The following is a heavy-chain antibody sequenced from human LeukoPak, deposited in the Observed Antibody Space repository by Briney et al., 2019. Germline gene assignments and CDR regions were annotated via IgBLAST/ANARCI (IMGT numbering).Heavy chain of an antibody. J-gene: IGHJ6*02. V-gene: IGHV3-23*01. CDR1: GFAFSSYA. CDR2: ISGSGGST. D-gene: IGHD2-2*01. Sequence: PGGSLRLSCAASGFAFSSYAMSWVRQAPGKGLEWVSAISGSGGSTYYADSVKGRFTISRDNSKNTLYLQMNSLRAEDTAVYYCAKPPPGPSTIERKYYYYYGMDVWGQGTTVTVSS. CDR3: AKPPPGPSTIERKYYYYYGMDV.